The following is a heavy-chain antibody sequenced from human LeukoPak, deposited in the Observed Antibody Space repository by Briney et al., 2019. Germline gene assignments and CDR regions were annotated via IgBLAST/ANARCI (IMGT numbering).Heavy chain of an antibody. V-gene: IGHV3-48*03. CDR2: ISSSGSTI. J-gene: IGHJ5*02. Sequence: GGSLRLSCAASGFTFSSYEMNWVRQAPGKGLKWVSYISSSGSTIYYADSVKGRFTISRDNAKNSLYLQMNSLRAEDTAVYYCARDPAPYSSSWYVNWFDPWGQGTLVTVSS. CDR1: GFTFSSYE. CDR3: ARDPAPYSSSWYVNWFDP. D-gene: IGHD6-13*01.